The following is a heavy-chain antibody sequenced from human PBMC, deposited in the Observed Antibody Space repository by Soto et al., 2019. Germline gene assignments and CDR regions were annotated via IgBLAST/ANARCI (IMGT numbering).Heavy chain of an antibody. Sequence: GGSLRLSCAASGFTFGSYAMHWVRQAPGKGLEWVAVISYDGSNKYYADSVKGRFTISRDNSKNTLYLQMNSLRAEDTAVYYCARDHKIRKVAGIFDYWGQGTLVTVSS. CDR3: ARDHKIRKVAGIFDY. CDR1: GFTFGSYA. D-gene: IGHD6-19*01. CDR2: ISYDGSNK. J-gene: IGHJ4*02. V-gene: IGHV3-30-3*01.